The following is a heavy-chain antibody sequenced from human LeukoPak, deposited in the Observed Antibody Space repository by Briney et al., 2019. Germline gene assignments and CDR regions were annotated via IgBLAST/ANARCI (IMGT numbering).Heavy chain of an antibody. J-gene: IGHJ4*02. D-gene: IGHD2-2*02. CDR3: ARDYGSSTSCYTD. Sequence: GGSLRLSCAASGFTFRGYAMSWVRQAPGKGLEWVSAISGSGTGTYYADSVKGRFTISRDNSKNMVNLQMNSLRAEDTAVYYCARDYGSSTSCYTDWGQGTLVTVSS. V-gene: IGHV3-23*01. CDR1: GFTFRGYA. CDR2: ISGSGTGT.